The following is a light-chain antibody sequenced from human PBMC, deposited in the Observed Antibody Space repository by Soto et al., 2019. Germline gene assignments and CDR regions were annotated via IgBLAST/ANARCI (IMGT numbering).Light chain of an antibody. CDR2: KAS. Sequence: AIRMTQSPSSLSASTGYRVTITCLASQGISSYLAWYQQKPGKAPKLLIYKASTLKSGVPSRFSGSGSGSDFTLTISSLQPEDFATYYCLQDYSYPRTFGQGTKVDIK. V-gene: IGKV1-8*01. CDR3: LQDYSYPRT. J-gene: IGKJ1*01. CDR1: QGISSY.